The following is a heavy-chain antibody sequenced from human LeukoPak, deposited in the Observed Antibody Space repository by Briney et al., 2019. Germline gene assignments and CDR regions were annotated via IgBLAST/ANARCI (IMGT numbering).Heavy chain of an antibody. CDR1: GFTFGDYA. Sequence: PGGSLRLSCTASGFTFGDYAMSWVRQAPGKGLEWVGFIRSKGYGGTPGCAASVRGRFTVSRDDSKGIAYLQMSSLKTEDTAVYYCARAGKRDIVVVPAAHDYWGQGTLVTVSS. D-gene: IGHD2-2*01. V-gene: IGHV3-49*04. CDR2: IRSKGYGGTP. CDR3: ARAGKRDIVVVPAAHDY. J-gene: IGHJ4*02.